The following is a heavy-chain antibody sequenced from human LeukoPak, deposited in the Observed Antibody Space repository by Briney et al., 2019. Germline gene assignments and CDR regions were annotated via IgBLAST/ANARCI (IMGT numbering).Heavy chain of an antibody. V-gene: IGHV3-23*01. D-gene: IGHD6-13*01. CDR1: GFTFSSYA. Sequence: PGGSLRLSCVASGFTFSSYAMSWVRQAPGRGLEWVSTFSGSGGSTYYADSVKGRFTISRDDSGNTLFLQMNSLRAADTALYYCAKVSSSGWSRAPFDYWGQGTLVTVSS. CDR3: AKVSSSGWSRAPFDY. CDR2: FSGSGGST. J-gene: IGHJ4*02.